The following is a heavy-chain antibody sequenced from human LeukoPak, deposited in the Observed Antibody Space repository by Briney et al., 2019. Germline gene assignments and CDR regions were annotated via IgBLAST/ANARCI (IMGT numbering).Heavy chain of an antibody. J-gene: IGHJ3*02. V-gene: IGHV3-20*04. CDR1: GFTFDDYG. D-gene: IGHD3-22*01. CDR3: ARRDSRLNGAFDI. CDR2: INWNGGST. Sequence: GRSLRLSCAGSGFTFDDYGMSWVRQAPGKGLEWVSGINWNGGSTGYADSVKGRFTISRDNAKNSLYLQMNRLRAEDTALYYCARRDSRLNGAFDIWGQGTMVTVSS.